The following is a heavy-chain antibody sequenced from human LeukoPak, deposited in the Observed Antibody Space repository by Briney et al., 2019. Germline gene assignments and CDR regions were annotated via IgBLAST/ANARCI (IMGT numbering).Heavy chain of an antibody. CDR1: GGSISSYY. CDR3: ARRLVAGAYNWFDP. Sequence: SETLSLTCTVSGGSISSYYWSWIRQPPGKGLEWIGCIYDSGSTNYNPSLRSRVTISVDTSKNQFSLKLSSVTAADTAVYYCARRLVAGAYNWFDPWGQGTLVNVS. V-gene: IGHV4-59*08. D-gene: IGHD6-19*01. J-gene: IGHJ5*02. CDR2: IYDSGST.